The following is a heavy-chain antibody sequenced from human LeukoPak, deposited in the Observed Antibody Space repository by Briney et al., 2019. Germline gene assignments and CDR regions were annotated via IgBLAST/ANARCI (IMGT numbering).Heavy chain of an antibody. Sequence: SVKVSCKASGGTFSNYAISWVRQAPGQGLEWMGRIIPILGIANYAQKFQGRVTITADKSTSTAYMELSSLRSEDTAVYYCARSYYDSSGYAPFVYWGQGTLVTVSS. D-gene: IGHD3-22*01. CDR2: IIPILGIA. CDR3: ARSYYDSSGYAPFVY. CDR1: GGTFSNYA. J-gene: IGHJ4*02. V-gene: IGHV1-69*04.